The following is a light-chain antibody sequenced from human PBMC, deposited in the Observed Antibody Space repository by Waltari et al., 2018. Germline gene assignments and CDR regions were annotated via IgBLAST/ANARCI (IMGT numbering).Light chain of an antibody. CDR1: QDINTY. Sequence: DIQMTQSPSSLSASAGDRVTITCRASQDINTYLNWYQQKPGKAPKRLIYATSSLDSGVPSRFSGSGSGTDFTLTISSLQLEDFATYYCLQYKSDPWTFGQGTKVEVK. J-gene: IGKJ1*01. CDR3: LQYKSDPWT. V-gene: IGKV1-17*01. CDR2: ATS.